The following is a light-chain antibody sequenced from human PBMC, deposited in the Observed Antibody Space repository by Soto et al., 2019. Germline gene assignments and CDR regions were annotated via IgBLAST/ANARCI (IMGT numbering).Light chain of an antibody. CDR1: GNDVGAYNY. Sequence: SAVSQPLSVAGSPGQSVTISCTGTGNDVGAYNYVSWYQQHPGRPPKLTIYDVARWPSGVPDRFSGSTSGNTASLTISGLQAEDEADYFCCSYAGGYTYLFGTGTKVTVL. CDR3: CSYAGGYTYL. V-gene: IGLV2-11*01. CDR2: DVA. J-gene: IGLJ1*01.